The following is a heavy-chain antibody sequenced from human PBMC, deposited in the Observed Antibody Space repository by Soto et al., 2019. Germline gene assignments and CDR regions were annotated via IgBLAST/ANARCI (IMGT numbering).Heavy chain of an antibody. Sequence: GASVKVSCKASGYTFTSYAMHWVRQAPGQRLEWMGWINAGNGNTKYSQKFQGRVTITRDTSASTAYMELSSLRSEDTAVYYCARPFCSGGSGYSRWNGFDPWGQGTLVTVPQ. CDR3: ARPFCSGGSGYSRWNGFDP. D-gene: IGHD2-15*01. CDR2: INAGNGNT. J-gene: IGHJ5*01. CDR1: GYTFTSYA. V-gene: IGHV1-3*01.